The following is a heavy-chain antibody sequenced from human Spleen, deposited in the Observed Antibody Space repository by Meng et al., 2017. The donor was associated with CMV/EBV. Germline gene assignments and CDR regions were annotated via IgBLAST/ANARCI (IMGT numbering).Heavy chain of an antibody. CDR1: GYTFSSYG. J-gene: IGHJ4*02. CDR2: ISTYNDNP. D-gene: IGHD2-21*02. V-gene: IGHV1-18*01. Sequence: QVQLVQSGAEVKRPGASVKVSCKASGYTFSSYGFTWVRQAPGQGLEWLGWISTYNDNPKYAQKVQGRVTMTADTSTSTAYMELGSLTSDDTAVYYCARDLWPHIVVVTAPSEFWGQGTLVTVSS. CDR3: ARDLWPHIVVVTAPSEF.